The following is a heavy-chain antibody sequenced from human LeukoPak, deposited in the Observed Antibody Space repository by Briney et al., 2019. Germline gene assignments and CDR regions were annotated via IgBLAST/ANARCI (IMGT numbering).Heavy chain of an antibody. CDR2: IYYSGST. CDR1: GGSISSYY. J-gene: IGHJ6*03. V-gene: IGHV4-59*12. D-gene: IGHD5-18*01. CDR3: ARDRPRLRGYSYGYYYYMDV. Sequence: SETLSLTCTVSGGSISSYYWGWIRQPPGRGLGWIGYIYYSGSTNYNPSLKSRVTISVDTSKNQFSLKLSSVTAADTAVYYCARDRPRLRGYSYGYYYYMDVWGKGTTVTVSS.